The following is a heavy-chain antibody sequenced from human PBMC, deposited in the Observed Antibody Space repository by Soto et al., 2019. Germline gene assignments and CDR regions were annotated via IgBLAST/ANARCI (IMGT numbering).Heavy chain of an antibody. CDR2: INSDGSST. CDR3: ARVLPNWYFDL. V-gene: IGHV3-74*01. Sequence: EVQLVESGGGLVQPGGTLRLSCAASGFTFSSYWMHWVRQAPGTGLVWVSRINSDGSSTSYADSVKGRFTISRDNAKNTLYLQMNSLRAEDTAVYYCARVLPNWYFDLWGRGTLVTVSS. J-gene: IGHJ2*01. CDR1: GFTFSSYW.